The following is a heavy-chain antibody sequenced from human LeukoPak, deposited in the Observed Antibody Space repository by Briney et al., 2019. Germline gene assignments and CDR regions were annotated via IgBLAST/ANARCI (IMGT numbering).Heavy chain of an antibody. CDR1: GFTFSSYW. J-gene: IGHJ3*02. CDR2: IKQDGSEK. Sequence: PGGSLRLSCAASGFTFSSYWMSWVPLAPGKGLEGVANIKQDGSEKYYVDSVKGGFTISRDNAKNSLYLQMNSLRAEDTAVYYCARGYGGDGYNYAYGFDIWRQGTMVTVSS. D-gene: IGHD5-24*01. CDR3: ARGYGGDGYNYAYGFDI. V-gene: IGHV3-7*05.